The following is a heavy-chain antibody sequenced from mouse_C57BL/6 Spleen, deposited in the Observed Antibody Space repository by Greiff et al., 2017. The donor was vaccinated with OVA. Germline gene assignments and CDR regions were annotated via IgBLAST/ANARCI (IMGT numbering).Heavy chain of an antibody. CDR1: GYSITSDY. J-gene: IGHJ2*01. V-gene: IGHV3-8*01. D-gene: IGHD2-2*01. Sequence: ESGPGLAKPSQSLSLTCSVTGYSITSDYWNWIRKFPGNKLEYMGYISNSGSTYYNPSLKSRISITRDTSTNQYYLQLNSVTTEDTATYYVARCAYGDDEGHYFDYWGQGTTLTVSS. CDR2: ISNSGST. CDR3: ARCAYGDDEGHYFDY.